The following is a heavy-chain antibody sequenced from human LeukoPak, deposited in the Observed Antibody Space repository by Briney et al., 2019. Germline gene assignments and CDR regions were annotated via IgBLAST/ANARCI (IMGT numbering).Heavy chain of an antibody. D-gene: IGHD6-19*01. V-gene: IGHV4-61*02. CDR1: GDSISSGAYY. CDR3: AKGAGPPWFDP. Sequence: SETLSLTCTVSGDSISSGAYYWSWIRQPAGKGLEWIGRISTDGSTNYNPSLKSRVTMSVDASNNHFSLKLNSVTAADTAVYYCAKGAGPPWFDPWGQGTLVTVSS. CDR2: ISTDGST. J-gene: IGHJ5*02.